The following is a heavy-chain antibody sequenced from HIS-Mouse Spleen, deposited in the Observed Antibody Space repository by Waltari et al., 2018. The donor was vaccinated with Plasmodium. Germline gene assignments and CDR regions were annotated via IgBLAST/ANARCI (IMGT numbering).Heavy chain of an antibody. CDR2: IKQDGSEK. V-gene: IGHV3-7*01. Sequence: EVQLVESGGGLVQPGGSLRLPCAASGFTFSSYWMGWVRQAPGKGLERVANIKQDGSEKYYVDSVKGRFTIYRDNAKNSLYLQMNILRAEDTAVYYCASSWYWYFDLWGRGTLVTVSS. D-gene: IGHD6-13*01. CDR1: GFTFSSYW. CDR3: ASSWYWYFDL. J-gene: IGHJ2*01.